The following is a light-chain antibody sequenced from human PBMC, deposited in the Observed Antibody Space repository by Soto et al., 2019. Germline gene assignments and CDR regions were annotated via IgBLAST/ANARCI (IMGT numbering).Light chain of an antibody. V-gene: IGLV2-14*01. CDR2: EVN. Sequence: QSALTQPASLSGSPGQSITISCTGTSSDIGAYDYVSWFQQHPGKAPKLMISEVNNRPSGVSNRFSGSKSGNTAYLTISGLQVDDEAEYSCFSFTTTSSHLFGTGTKFTVL. CDR1: SSDIGAYDY. J-gene: IGLJ1*01. CDR3: FSFTTTSSHL.